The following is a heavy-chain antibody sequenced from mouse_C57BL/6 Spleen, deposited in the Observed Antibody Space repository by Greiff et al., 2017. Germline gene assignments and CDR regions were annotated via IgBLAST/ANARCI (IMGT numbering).Heavy chain of an antibody. CDR1: GFTFSSYA. Sequence: EVKLVESGEGLVKPGGSLKLSCAASGFTFSSYAMSWVRQTPEKRLEWVAYLSSGGDYIYYADTVKGRFTISRDNARNTLYLQMSSLKSEDTAMYYCTRDGYDSYYYAMDYWGQGTSVTVSS. D-gene: IGHD2-4*01. CDR2: LSSGGDYI. CDR3: TRDGYDSYYYAMDY. V-gene: IGHV5-9-1*02. J-gene: IGHJ4*01.